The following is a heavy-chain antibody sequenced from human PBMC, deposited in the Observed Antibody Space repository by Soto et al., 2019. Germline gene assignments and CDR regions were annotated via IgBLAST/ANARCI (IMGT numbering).Heavy chain of an antibody. D-gene: IGHD2-15*01. V-gene: IGHV3-74*01. CDR1: GFTFSTYW. Sequence: AGGSLRLSCAASGFTFSTYWMHWVRQAPGKGLVWVSRIISDESTTIYADFVKGRFTISRDNAKNTLYLQMNSLSVEDTAMYYCATGPTPAFDIWGLGTMVTVSS. CDR3: ATGPTPAFDI. J-gene: IGHJ3*02. CDR2: IISDESTT.